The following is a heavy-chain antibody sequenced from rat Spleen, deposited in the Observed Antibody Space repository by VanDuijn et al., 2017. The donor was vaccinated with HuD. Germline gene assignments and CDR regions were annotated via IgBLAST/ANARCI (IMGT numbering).Heavy chain of an antibody. J-gene: IGHJ3*01. CDR1: GFTFSDYY. D-gene: IGHD3-8*01. CDR2: INYDGSRT. V-gene: IGHV5S10*01. Sequence: EVQLVESDGGLVQPGRSLKLSCAASGFTFSDYYMAWVRQAPTKGLEWVATINYDGSRTYYRDSVKGRFTISSDNATSTLYLQMDSLRSEDTATYYCATDLANNPVASWGQGTLVTVSS. CDR3: ATDLANNPVAS.